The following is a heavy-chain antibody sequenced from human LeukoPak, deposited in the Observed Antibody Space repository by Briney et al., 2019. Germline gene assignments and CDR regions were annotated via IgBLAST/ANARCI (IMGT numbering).Heavy chain of an antibody. CDR2: IKRKTDGGTT. CDR1: GFTFSNAW. V-gene: IGHV3-15*01. CDR3: TTEFDYYDSSGNYHFDY. Sequence: GGSLRLSCAASGFTFSNAWMSWVRQAPGKGLEWVGRIKRKTDGGTTDYAAPVKGRFTISRDDSKNPLYLQVNSLKTEDTAVYYCTTEFDYYDSSGNYHFDYWGQGTLVTVSS. D-gene: IGHD3-22*01. J-gene: IGHJ4*02.